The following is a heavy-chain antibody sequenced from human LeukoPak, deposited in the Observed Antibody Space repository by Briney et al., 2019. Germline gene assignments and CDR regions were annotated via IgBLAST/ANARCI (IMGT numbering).Heavy chain of an antibody. CDR2: ISWNSGSI. J-gene: IGHJ6*02. D-gene: IGHD3-9*01. CDR1: GFTFDDYA. V-gene: IGHV3-9*01. Sequence: PGGSLRLSCAASGFTFDDYAMHWVRQAPGKGLEWVSGISWNSGSIGYADSVKGRFTISRDNAKNSLYLQMNSLRAEDTALYYCAKDLARRLRYFYWLPPFDYYYYYGMDVWGQGTTVTVSS. CDR3: AKDLARRLRYFYWLPPFDYYYYYGMDV.